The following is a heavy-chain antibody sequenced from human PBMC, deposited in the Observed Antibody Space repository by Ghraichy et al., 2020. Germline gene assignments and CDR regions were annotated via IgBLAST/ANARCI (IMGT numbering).Heavy chain of an antibody. Sequence: GGALRLSCAASGFTFSTHSMNWVRQAPGKGLEWVSSISSSSAYIYYADSAKGRFTISRDNAKNSLYLQMYSLRAEDTAVYYCARDTLVLGHDLNGEFDYWGRGTLVTVSS. CDR2: ISSSSAYI. CDR3: ARDTLVLGHDLNGEFDY. J-gene: IGHJ4*02. CDR1: GFTFSTHS. V-gene: IGHV3-21*01. D-gene: IGHD3-10*01.